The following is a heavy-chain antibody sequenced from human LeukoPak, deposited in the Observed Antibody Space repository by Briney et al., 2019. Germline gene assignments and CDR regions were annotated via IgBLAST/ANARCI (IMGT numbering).Heavy chain of an antibody. D-gene: IGHD5-12*01. J-gene: IGHJ4*02. V-gene: IGHV3-48*01. CDR3: ASEYSGYHEGSFDY. Sequence: GGSLRLSCAASGFTFSSYSMNWVRQAPGKGLEWVSYISSSSSTIYYADSVKGRFTISRDNAKNSLYLQMNSLRAEDTAVYYCASEYSGYHEGSFDYWGQGTLVTVSS. CDR1: GFTFSSYS. CDR2: ISSSSSTI.